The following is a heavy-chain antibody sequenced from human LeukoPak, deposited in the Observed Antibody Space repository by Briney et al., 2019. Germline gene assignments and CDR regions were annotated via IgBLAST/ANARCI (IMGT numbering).Heavy chain of an antibody. CDR2: IYTSGST. J-gene: IGHJ6*03. D-gene: IGHD1-26*01. Sequence: PSETLSLTCTVSGGSISSGSYYWSWIRQPAGKGLEWIGRIYTSGSTNYNPSLKSRVTISVDTSKNQFSLKLSSVTAADTAVYYCARWENYYYYMDVWGKGTTVTVSS. CDR1: GGSISSGSYY. V-gene: IGHV4-61*02. CDR3: ARWENYYYYMDV.